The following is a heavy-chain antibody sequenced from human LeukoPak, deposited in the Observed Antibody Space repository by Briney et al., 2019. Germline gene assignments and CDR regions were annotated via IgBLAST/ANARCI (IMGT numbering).Heavy chain of an antibody. V-gene: IGHV3-23*01. Sequence: GGSLSLSCAASGFTFSSYAMSWVRQAPGKGLEWVSTISDSGGNTYYADSVKGRFTISRDNSKNTLYLQMNSLRAEDTALYYCAKDGFRGDCIGGSCYPFDPWGQGTLVTVSS. D-gene: IGHD2-15*01. J-gene: IGHJ5*02. CDR2: ISDSGGNT. CDR1: GFTFSSYA. CDR3: AKDGFRGDCIGGSCYPFDP.